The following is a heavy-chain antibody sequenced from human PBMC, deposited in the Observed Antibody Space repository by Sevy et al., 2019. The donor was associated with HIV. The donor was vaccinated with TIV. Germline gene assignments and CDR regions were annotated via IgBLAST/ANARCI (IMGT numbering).Heavy chain of an antibody. CDR2: IRTAGDT. V-gene: IGHV3-13*01. J-gene: IGHJ4*02. CDR1: GFTFSSYD. D-gene: IGHD1-20*01. CDR3: ARGQSPKWYNWNDRMYFDY. Sequence: GGSLRLSCAASGFTFSSYDMHWVRQATGKDLEWVSAIRTAGDTYYPGSVKGRFTISRENAKNSLYLQMNSLRAGDTAGYYCARGQSPKWYNWNDRMYFDYWGQGTLVTVSS.